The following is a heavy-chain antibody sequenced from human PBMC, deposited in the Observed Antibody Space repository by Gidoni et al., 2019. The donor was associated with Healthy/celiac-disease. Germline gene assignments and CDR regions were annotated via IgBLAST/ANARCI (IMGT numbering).Heavy chain of an antibody. J-gene: IGHJ4*02. CDR2: ISGSGGST. CDR3: AKDTSLRPYYFDY. D-gene: IGHD5-12*01. Sequence: EVQLLESVCGLVQPGGSLRLSCAASGFTFSSYAMSWVRQAPGKGLEWVSAISGSGGSTYYADSVKGRFTISRDNSKNTLYLQMNSLRAEDTAVYYCAKDTSLRPYYFDYWGQGTLVTVSS. CDR1: GFTFSSYA. V-gene: IGHV3-23*01.